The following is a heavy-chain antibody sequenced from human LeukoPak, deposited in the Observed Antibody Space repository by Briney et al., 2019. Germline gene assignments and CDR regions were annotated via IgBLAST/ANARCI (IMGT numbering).Heavy chain of an antibody. CDR1: GGSFSGYY. V-gene: IGHV4-34*01. D-gene: IGHD2-15*01. CDR3: ARSVYCSGGSCPFDY. CDR2: INHSGST. J-gene: IGHJ4*02. Sequence: PSETLSLTCAVYGGSFSGYYWSCIRQPPGKGLEWIGEINHSGSTNYNPSLKSRVTISVDTSKNQFSLKLSSVTAADTAVYYCARSVYCSGGSCPFDYWGQGTLVTVSS.